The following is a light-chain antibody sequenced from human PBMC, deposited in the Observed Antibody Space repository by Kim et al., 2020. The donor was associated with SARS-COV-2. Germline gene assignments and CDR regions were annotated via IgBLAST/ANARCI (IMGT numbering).Light chain of an antibody. CDR1: SSVSSN. CDR2: GAS. CDR3: QQYSNWPFT. J-gene: IGKJ5*01. Sequence: VSPGGTATRSSSGSSSVSSNLAWYQQKPGQAPRLLIYGASTRATGIPARFSGSGSGTDFTLTISSLQSEDFAVYYCQQYSNWPFTFGQGTRLEIK. V-gene: IGKV3-15*01.